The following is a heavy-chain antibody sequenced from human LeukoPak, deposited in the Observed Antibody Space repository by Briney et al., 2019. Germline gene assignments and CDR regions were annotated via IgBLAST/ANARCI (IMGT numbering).Heavy chain of an antibody. CDR2: INPNSGGT. V-gene: IGHV1-2*02. J-gene: IGHJ4*02. CDR1: GYTFTGYY. D-gene: IGHD3-10*01. CDR3: VRVRHKREYPPVFDY. Sequence: ASVKVSCKASGYTFTGYYMHWVRQAPGQGLEWMGWINPNSGGTSYAQKFQGRVTMTRDTSISTAYMELSRLRSDDTAVYYCVRVRHKREYPPVFDYWGQGTLVTVSS.